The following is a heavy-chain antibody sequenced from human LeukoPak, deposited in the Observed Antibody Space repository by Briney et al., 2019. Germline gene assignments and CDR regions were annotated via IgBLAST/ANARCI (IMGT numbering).Heavy chain of an antibody. D-gene: IGHD3-9*01. J-gene: IGHJ5*02. CDR2: INPNSGGT. V-gene: IGHV1-2*02. CDR1: GYTFTGYY. CDR3: ARDRFLLRYQKSGWFDP. Sequence: ASVTVSCKPSGYTFTGYYMHWVRQAPGQGIEWMGWINPNSGGTNYAQKFQGRVTMTRDTSISTASMELSRLRSDDTAAYYCARDRFLLRYQKSGWFDPWGQGTLVTVSS.